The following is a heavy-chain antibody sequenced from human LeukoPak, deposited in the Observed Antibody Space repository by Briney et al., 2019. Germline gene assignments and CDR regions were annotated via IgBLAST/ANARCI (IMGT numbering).Heavy chain of an antibody. CDR3: ARDNIVVVAATKAYYFDY. V-gene: IGHV4-39*07. Sequence: SETLSLTCTVSGGSIISNTYYWGWIRQPPGKGLEWIGSIYYSGSTYYNPSLKSRVTISVDTSKNQFSLKLSSVTAADTAVYYCARDNIVVVAATKAYYFDYWGQGTLVTVSS. J-gene: IGHJ4*02. CDR1: GGSIISNTYY. CDR2: IYYSGST. D-gene: IGHD2-15*01.